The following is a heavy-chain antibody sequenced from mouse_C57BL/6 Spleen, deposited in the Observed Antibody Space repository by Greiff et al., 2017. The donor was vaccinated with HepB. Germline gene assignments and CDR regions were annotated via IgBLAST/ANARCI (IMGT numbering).Heavy chain of an antibody. CDR2: ISSGGSYT. Sequence: EVMLVESGGDLVKPGGSLKLSCAASGFTFSSYGMSWVRQTPDKRLEWVATISSGGSYTYYPDSVKGRFTISRDNAKNTLYLQMSSLKSEDTAMYYCARRERYFDVWGTGTTVTVSS. CDR1: GFTFSSYG. V-gene: IGHV5-6*02. J-gene: IGHJ1*03. CDR3: ARRERYFDV.